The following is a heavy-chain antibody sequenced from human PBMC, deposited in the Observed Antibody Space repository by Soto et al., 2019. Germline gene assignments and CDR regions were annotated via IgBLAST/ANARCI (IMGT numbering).Heavy chain of an antibody. CDR3: AKDRPSSSYDYFGYFDY. CDR1: GFTFSSYA. Sequence: VGSLRLSCAASGFTFSSYAMSWVRQAPGKGLEWVSAISGSGGSTYYADSVKGRFTISRDNSKNTLYLQMNSLRAEDTAVYYCAKDRPSSSYDYFGYFDYWGQGTLVTVSS. CDR2: ISGSGGST. V-gene: IGHV3-23*01. J-gene: IGHJ4*02. D-gene: IGHD5-12*01.